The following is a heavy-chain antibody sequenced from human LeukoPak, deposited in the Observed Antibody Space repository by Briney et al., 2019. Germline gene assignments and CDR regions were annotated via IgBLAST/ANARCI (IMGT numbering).Heavy chain of an antibody. D-gene: IGHD6-19*01. CDR2: INHSGST. CDR3: ARGGRSSGWYSVY. CDR1: GGSFRGYY. J-gene: IGHJ4*02. Sequence: SETLSLTCAVYGGSFRGYYWSWIRQPPGKGLEWIGEINHSGSTHYNPTLKSRVTISADTSKNQFSLKLSSVTAADTAVYYCARGGRSSGWYSVYWGQGTLVTVSS. V-gene: IGHV4-34*01.